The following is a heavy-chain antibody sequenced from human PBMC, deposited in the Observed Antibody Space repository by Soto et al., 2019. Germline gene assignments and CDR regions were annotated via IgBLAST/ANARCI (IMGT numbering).Heavy chain of an antibody. CDR1: GFTFSMYS. Sequence: PGGSLRLSCEVSGFTFSMYSMSWVRQGPGKGLEWVAKIPQDGVDGHYADSVKGRFIISRDNGKNSLHLQLNNLRAEDTAVYYRARDHLILPAHDFFYGSDVWGRGATVTVSS. J-gene: IGHJ6*02. D-gene: IGHD2-21*02. V-gene: IGHV3-7*03. CDR2: IPQDGVDG. CDR3: ARDHLILPAHDFFYGSDV.